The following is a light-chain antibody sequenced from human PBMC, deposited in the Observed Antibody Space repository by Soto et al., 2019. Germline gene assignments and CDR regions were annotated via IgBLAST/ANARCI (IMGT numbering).Light chain of an antibody. CDR1: QSISRY. V-gene: IGKV3-20*01. CDR3: QQYGSSPLT. J-gene: IGKJ4*01. CDR2: GAS. Sequence: VVLTQSPVTLSLSPGERATLSCRASQSISRYLAWYQQKPGQGPRLLIYGASSRATGIPDRFSGSGSGTDFTLTISRLEPEDFAVYYCQQYGSSPLTFGGGTKVDIK.